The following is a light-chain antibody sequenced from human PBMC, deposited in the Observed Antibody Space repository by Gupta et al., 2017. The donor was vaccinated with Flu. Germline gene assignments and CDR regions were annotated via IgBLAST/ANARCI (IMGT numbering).Light chain of an antibody. CDR1: QDISNY. J-gene: IGKJ2*01. Sequence: SSRYGAVGDRLTITCQASQDISNYINWYKQKPGKAPDLLIREASHWQTGVPSRFSGNGYGTEVTFTISSRQPEDFASYYCRQYDNRPPYTFGQGT. V-gene: IGKV1-33*01. CDR2: EAS. CDR3: RQYDNRPPYT.